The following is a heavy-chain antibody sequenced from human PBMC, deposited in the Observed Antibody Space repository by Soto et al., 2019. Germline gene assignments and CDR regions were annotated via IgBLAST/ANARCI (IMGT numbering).Heavy chain of an antibody. CDR2: VFSSVSA. D-gene: IGHD2-21*02. J-gene: IGHJ4*02. CDR1: GVSFRSYT. Sequence: PGETLSLTCIVSGVSFRSYTWSWVRQPAKKGLEWIGRVFSSVSATYNPPRKSRVSISVDTPENRISLKLDSVTAADAGVYFCARDGMTTGDTWGPGTLVTVSS. CDR3: ARDGMTTGDT. V-gene: IGHV4-4*07.